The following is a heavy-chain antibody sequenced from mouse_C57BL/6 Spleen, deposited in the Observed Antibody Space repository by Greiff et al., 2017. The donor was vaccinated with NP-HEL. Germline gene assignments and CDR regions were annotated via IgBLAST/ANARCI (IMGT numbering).Heavy chain of an antibody. Sequence: VQLQQSGPELVKPGASVKISCKASGYAFSSSWMNWVKQRPGKGLEWIGRIYPGDGDTNYNGKFKGKATLTADKSSSTAYMQLSSLTSDDSAVYFCARDCDYGSPYYCDYWGQGTTLTVSS. CDR2: IYPGDGDT. CDR1: GYAFSSSW. V-gene: IGHV1-82*01. J-gene: IGHJ2*01. CDR3: ARDCDYGSPYYCDY. D-gene: IGHD1-1*01.